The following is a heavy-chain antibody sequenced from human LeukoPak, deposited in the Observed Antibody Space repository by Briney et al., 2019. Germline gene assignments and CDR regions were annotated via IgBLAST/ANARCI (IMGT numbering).Heavy chain of an antibody. J-gene: IGHJ6*03. CDR3: AKEGGIWEWLAYYYYDVDV. Sequence: PGGSLRLSCAASGFTFSSYGMSWVRQAPGKGLEWVSAISGSGGSTYYADSVKGRFTISRDNSKNTLYLQMNSLRAEDTAVYYCAKEGGIWEWLAYYYYDVDVWGKGTPVTISS. CDR2: ISGSGGST. V-gene: IGHV3-23*01. CDR1: GFTFSSYG. D-gene: IGHD6-19*01.